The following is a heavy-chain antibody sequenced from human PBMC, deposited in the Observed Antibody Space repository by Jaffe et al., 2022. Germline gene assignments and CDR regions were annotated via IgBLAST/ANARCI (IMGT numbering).Heavy chain of an antibody. CDR3: ARGVPSLKGVRGSSSWYGPPSAERSHGFDY. J-gene: IGHJ4*02. Sequence: QVHLQQWGAGLLKPSETLSLTCAVSGGSFSGYEWSWLRQPPGKGPEWIGEINHSGETNYNPSLKSRVIISVDRSKKEFSLSLTSMTAADTAIYYCARGVPSLKGVRGSSSWYGPPSAERSHGFDYWGQGTLVTVSS. CDR2: INHSGET. CDR1: GGSFSGYE. D-gene: IGHD6-13*01. V-gene: IGHV4-34*01.